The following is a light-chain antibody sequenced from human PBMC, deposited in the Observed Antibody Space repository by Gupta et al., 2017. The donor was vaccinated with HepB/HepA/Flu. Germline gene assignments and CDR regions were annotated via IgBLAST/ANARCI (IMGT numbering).Light chain of an antibody. CDR1: QSVSSN. J-gene: IGKJ1*01. Sequence: EIVMTQSPATLSVSAGARATLSCRTSQSVSSNLAWYQQKPGQAPRLLIYGASTRATGIPARFSGSGSGSEFTLTISSLQSEDVAVYYCQQYNTWPPLTFGQGTKVEIK. V-gene: IGKV3-15*01. CDR3: QQYNTWPPLT. CDR2: GAS.